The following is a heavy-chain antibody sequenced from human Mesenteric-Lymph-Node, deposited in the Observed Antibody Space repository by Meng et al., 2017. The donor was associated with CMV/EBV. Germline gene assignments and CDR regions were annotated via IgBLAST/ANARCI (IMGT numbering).Heavy chain of an antibody. J-gene: IGHJ4*02. CDR1: GFTFGDYA. D-gene: IGHD3-3*01. CDR2: IRSKAYGGTT. Sequence: GESLKISCTASGFTFGDYAMSWVRQAPGKGLEWVGFIRSKAYGGTTEYAASVKGRFTISRDDSKSIAYLQMNSLKTEDTAVYYCTRPHVVTIPSAFDYWGQGTLVTVSS. CDR3: TRPHVVTIPSAFDY. V-gene: IGHV3-49*04.